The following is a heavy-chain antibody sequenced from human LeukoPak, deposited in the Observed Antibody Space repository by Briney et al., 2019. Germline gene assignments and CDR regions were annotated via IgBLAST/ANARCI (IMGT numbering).Heavy chain of an antibody. D-gene: IGHD6-13*01. Sequence: GGSLRLSCAASGFTFSSYAMHWVRQAPGKGLEWVAVISYDGSNKYYADSVKGRFTISRDNSKNTLYLQMNSLRAEDTAVYYCAGDGKQQLVPHYYYYGMDVWGQGTTVTVSS. CDR2: ISYDGSNK. V-gene: IGHV3-30-3*01. CDR1: GFTFSSYA. J-gene: IGHJ6*02. CDR3: AGDGKQQLVPHYYYYGMDV.